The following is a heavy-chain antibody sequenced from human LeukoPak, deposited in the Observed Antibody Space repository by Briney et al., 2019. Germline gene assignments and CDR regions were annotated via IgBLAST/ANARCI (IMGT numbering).Heavy chain of an antibody. CDR3: ARDRYSGYVIYYYYGMDV. J-gene: IGHJ6*02. Sequence: GGSLRLSCAASGFTFSSYAMHWVRQAPGKGLEWVAVISYDGSNKYYADSVKGRFTISRDNSKNTLYLQMNSLIAEDTAVYYCARDRYSGYVIYYYYGMDVWGRGTTVTVSS. V-gene: IGHV3-30-3*01. D-gene: IGHD5-12*01. CDR2: ISYDGSNK. CDR1: GFTFSSYA.